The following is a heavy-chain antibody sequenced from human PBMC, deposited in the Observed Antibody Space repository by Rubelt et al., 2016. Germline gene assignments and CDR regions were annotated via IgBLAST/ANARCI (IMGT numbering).Heavy chain of an antibody. J-gene: IGHJ4*02. V-gene: IGHV4-59*01. Sequence: QMQLEESGPGLVKPSETLSLTCTVSGDSISSYYWSWIRQPPGRGLEWIGYVHSSGSSTYNPSLKSRVTISVDTSKNHFSLKLTSVTAADAAVYYCARGPQCERPTYDYWGQGILVTVSS. CDR3: ARGPQCERPTYDY. D-gene: IGHD1-1*01. CDR1: GDSISSYY. CDR2: VHSSGSS.